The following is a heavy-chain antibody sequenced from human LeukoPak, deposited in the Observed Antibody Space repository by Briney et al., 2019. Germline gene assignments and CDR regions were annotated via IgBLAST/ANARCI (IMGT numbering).Heavy chain of an antibody. D-gene: IGHD6-25*01. J-gene: IGHJ6*03. CDR3: AKDSRAALVGPYYMDV. CDR2: LGYDGTNE. CDR1: GFTFSSYG. Sequence: GGSLRLSCAASGFTFSSYGMHWVRQAPGKGLEWVACLGYDGTNEYYADSVKGRFTISRDNSKNTLYLQMNSLRTEDTAVYYCAKDSRAALVGPYYMDVWGKGTTVTISS. V-gene: IGHV3-30*02.